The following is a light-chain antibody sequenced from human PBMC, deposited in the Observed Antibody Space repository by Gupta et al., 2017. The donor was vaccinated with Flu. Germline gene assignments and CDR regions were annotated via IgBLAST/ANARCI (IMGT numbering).Light chain of an antibody. J-gene: IGLJ2*01. CDR1: NIGGKN. CDR2: RDP. CDR3: QVWDSNTGI. V-gene: IGLV3-9*01. Sequence: SYGLTQPLSVSVALGQTARITGGGKNIGGKNGHGYQHQPVQAPMLVIDRDPHRPSGIPERFSGSNSGNTDTLTIDRAQAGDEADYYCQVWDSNTGIFGGGTRLTVL.